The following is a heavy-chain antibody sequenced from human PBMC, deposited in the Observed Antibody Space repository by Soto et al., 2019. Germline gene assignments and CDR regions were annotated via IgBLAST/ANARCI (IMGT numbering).Heavy chain of an antibody. J-gene: IGHJ4*02. Sequence: QVQLVESGGGLVKPGGSLRLSCVASGFTFSDHYMTWILQAPGKGLEWLSYVSTSSSYTHYADSVKGRFTISRDNAMNSLYLQMNRLRAEDTAVYYCARLRLTGYFDYWGQGTLVTVSS. CDR2: VSTSSSYT. CDR1: GFTFSDHY. CDR3: ARLRLTGYFDY. V-gene: IGHV3-11*05.